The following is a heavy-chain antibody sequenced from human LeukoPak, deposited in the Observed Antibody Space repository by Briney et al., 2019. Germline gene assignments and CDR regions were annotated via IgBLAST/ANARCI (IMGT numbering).Heavy chain of an antibody. V-gene: IGHV4-4*07. CDR2: ISGSGTI. Sequence: SETLSLTCTVSGGSINSYWSWIRQPAGKGLEWIGRISGSGTITYNPALQSRLSISIDTSKNQFSLKLSSVTAADTAVYYCATQWGYYGSGSPNWFDPWGQGTLVTVSS. J-gene: IGHJ5*02. CDR3: ATQWGYYGSGSPNWFDP. D-gene: IGHD3-10*01. CDR1: GGSINSY.